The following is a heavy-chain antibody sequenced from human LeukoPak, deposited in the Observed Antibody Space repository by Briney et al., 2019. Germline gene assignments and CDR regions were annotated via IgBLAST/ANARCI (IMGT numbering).Heavy chain of an antibody. J-gene: IGHJ4*02. CDR2: IYSGGST. CDR1: GFTVSSNY. V-gene: IGHV3-53*01. CDR3: ARLPPGYSYGFDY. Sequence: PGGSLRLSCAASGFTVSSNYMSWVRQAPGKGLEWVSVIYSGGSTYYADSVKGRFTISRDNSKNTLYLQMNSLRAEDTAVYYCARLPPGYSYGFDYWGQGTLVTVSS. D-gene: IGHD5-18*01.